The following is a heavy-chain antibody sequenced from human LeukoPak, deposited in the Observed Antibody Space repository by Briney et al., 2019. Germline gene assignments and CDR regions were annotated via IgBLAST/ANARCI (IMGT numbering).Heavy chain of an antibody. Sequence: ASVKVSCKASGYTFTGYYMHWVRQAPGQGLEWMGWINPNSGGTNYAQMFQGRVTMTRDTSIGTAYMELSRLRSDDTAVYYCARVPPHYGSPFVYWGQGTLVTVSS. CDR3: ARVPPHYGSPFVY. J-gene: IGHJ4*02. CDR2: INPNSGGT. D-gene: IGHD3-10*01. V-gene: IGHV1-2*02. CDR1: GYTFTGYY.